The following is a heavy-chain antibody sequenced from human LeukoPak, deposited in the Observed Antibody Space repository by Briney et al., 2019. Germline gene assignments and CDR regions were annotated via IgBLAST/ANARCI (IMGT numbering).Heavy chain of an antibody. D-gene: IGHD6-19*01. CDR3: ARDPYSSGWYASFDP. J-gene: IGHJ5*02. CDR1: GDSISYY. CDR2: IYYSGST. V-gene: IGHV4-39*07. Sequence: PSETLSLTCTVSGDSISYYWGWIRQPPGKGLEWIGSIYYSGSTYYNPSLKSRVTISVDTSKNRFSLKLRSVTAADTAVYYCARDPYSSGWYASFDPWGQGTLVTVSS.